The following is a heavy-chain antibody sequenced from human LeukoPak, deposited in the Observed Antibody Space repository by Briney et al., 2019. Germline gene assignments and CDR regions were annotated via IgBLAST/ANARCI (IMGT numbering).Heavy chain of an antibody. D-gene: IGHD3-16*01. CDR1: GGSISSSSYY. Sequence: SETLSLTCTVSGGSISSSSYYWSWIRQPPGKGLEWIGEINHSGSTNYNPSLKSRVTISVDTSKNQFSLKLSSVTAADTAVYYCARIGLGGPDYWGQGTLVTVSS. CDR3: ARIGLGGPDY. CDR2: INHSGST. J-gene: IGHJ4*02. V-gene: IGHV4-39*07.